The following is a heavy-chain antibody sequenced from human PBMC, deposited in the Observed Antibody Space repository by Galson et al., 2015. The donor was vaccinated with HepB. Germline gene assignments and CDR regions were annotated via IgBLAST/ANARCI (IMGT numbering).Heavy chain of an antibody. CDR2: ISGSGGRT. CDR3: ATTSSP. J-gene: IGHJ5*02. V-gene: IGHV3-23*01. D-gene: IGHD1/OR15-1a*01. CDR1: GFTLRSYT. Sequence: SLRLSCAASGFTLRSYTMYWVRQAPGKGLECVSSISGSGGRTYYADSVKGRFTISRDNSKNSLYLQMNSLRAEDTAVYYCATTSSPWGQGTLVTVSS.